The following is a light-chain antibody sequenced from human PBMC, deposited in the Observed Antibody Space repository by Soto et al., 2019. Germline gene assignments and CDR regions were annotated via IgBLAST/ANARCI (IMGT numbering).Light chain of an antibody. V-gene: IGKV3-15*01. CDR3: QQYGDWPLT. Sequence: EIVVTQSPATLSVSPGERATLSCRASQSVGNNFAWYQQKPGQAPRLLIFATSTRATGVPARFSGSGSGTAFTLTISSLQSEDFAFYYCQQYGDWPLTFGGGAKVEIE. CDR1: QSVGNN. CDR2: ATS. J-gene: IGKJ4*01.